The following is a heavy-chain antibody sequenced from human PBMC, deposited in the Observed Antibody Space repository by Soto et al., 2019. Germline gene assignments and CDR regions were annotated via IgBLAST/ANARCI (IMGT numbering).Heavy chain of an antibody. D-gene: IGHD2-2*01. V-gene: IGHV4-39*01. CDR3: ARQPTTADIDLSFDP. CDR2: IFYSGST. J-gene: IGHJ5*02. Sequence: PSGTRSLTCNVPGGSIGSSSSSWAWIRQPPGKGGEGISNIFYSGSTYYNPSLASRVTVSVDTSKNQFSLKLSSVPAADTAVYYCARQPTTADIDLSFDPRGQGTLVTVSS. CDR1: GGSIGSSSSS.